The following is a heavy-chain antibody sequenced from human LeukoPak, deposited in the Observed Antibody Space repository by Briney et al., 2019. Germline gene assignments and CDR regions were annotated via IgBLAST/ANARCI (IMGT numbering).Heavy chain of an antibody. CDR2: ISYDGSNK. Sequence: GGSLRLSCAASGFTFSSYAIHWVRQAPGKGLEWVALISYDGSNKYYGDSVKGRFTISRDNSKNTLYLQMNSLRAEDTAVYFCARDLYSYGYFDYWGQGTLVTVSS. V-gene: IGHV3-30*04. J-gene: IGHJ4*02. CDR3: ARDLYSYGYFDY. D-gene: IGHD5-18*01. CDR1: GFTFSSYA.